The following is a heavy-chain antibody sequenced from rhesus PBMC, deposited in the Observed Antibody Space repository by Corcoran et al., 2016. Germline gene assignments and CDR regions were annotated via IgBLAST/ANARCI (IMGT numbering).Heavy chain of an antibody. J-gene: IGHJ4*01. CDR1: GGSFSSYW. CDR3: ARRPYYYDSGYFY. V-gene: IGHV4-80*01. Sequence: QVQLQESGPGLVKPSETLSLTCAVSGGSFSSYWWSWIRQPPGKGPAWMGEINGNSGRPHYTPALKSRVTISKDASKNQVSLELSSVTAANAAVYYFARRPYYYDSGYFYWGQGVLVTVSS. CDR2: INGNSGRP. D-gene: IGHD3-28*01.